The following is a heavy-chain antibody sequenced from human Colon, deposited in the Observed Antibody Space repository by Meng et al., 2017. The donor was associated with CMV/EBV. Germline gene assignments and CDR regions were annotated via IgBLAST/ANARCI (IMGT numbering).Heavy chain of an antibody. CDR2: ISTSGGRT. CDR3: ARQGFGDYSYYFDH. V-gene: IGHV3-23*01. CDR1: GFTFSTYA. D-gene: IGHD4-17*01. Sequence: GESLKISCAASGFTFSTYAMTWVRQAPGKGLEWVSTISTSGGRTYYADSVKGRFTISRDHSKNTLVLQMDSLRAEDTATFYCARQGFGDYSYYFDHWGQGILVTVSS. J-gene: IGHJ4*02.